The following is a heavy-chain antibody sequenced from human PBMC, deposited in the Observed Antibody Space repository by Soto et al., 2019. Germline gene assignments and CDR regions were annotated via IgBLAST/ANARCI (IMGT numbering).Heavy chain of an antibody. D-gene: IGHD5-12*01. J-gene: IGHJ4*02. CDR3: AKVSGWTIVSTRFEYPLFDY. V-gene: IGHV3-23*01. CDR1: GFTFSSYA. Sequence: GGSLRLSCAASGFTFSSYAMSWVRQAPGKGLEWVSAISGSGGSTYYADSVKGRFTISRDNSKNTLYLQVNSLRAEDTAVYYCAKVSGWTIVSTRFEYPLFDYWGQGTPVTVSS. CDR2: ISGSGGST.